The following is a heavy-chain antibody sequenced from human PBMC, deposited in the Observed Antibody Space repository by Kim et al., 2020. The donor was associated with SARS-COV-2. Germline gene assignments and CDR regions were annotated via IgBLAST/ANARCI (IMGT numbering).Heavy chain of an antibody. J-gene: IGHJ4*02. Sequence: VDSVKGRFTISRDNAKNSLHLQMTSLTNEDTALYYCVRDLSGSGSFSYFASWGQGTLVNVSS. D-gene: IGHD3-10*01. CDR3: VRDLSGSGSFSYFAS. V-gene: IGHV3-9*01.